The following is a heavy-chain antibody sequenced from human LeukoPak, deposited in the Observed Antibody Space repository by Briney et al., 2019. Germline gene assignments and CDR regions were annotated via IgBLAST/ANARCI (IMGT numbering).Heavy chain of an antibody. CDR1: GFTFSSYG. Sequence: PGGSLRLSCAASGFTFSSYGMHWVRQAPGEGLKWVAFIRYDGSNKYYADSVKGRFTISRDNSKNTLYLQMNSLRAEDTAVYYCAKDWRRGSGFDYWGQGTLVTVSS. CDR3: AKDWRRGSGFDY. CDR2: IRYDGSNK. D-gene: IGHD3-10*01. V-gene: IGHV3-30*02. J-gene: IGHJ4*02.